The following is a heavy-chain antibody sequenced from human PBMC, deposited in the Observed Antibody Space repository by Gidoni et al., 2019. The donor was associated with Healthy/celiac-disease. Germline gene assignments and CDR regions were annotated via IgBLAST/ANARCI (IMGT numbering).Heavy chain of an antibody. CDR3: ARGGEVSWFDP. Sequence: QVQLVASGGGVVQPGRSLRLSCAASGFTFSSYAMHWVRQAHGKGPEWGAVISYDGSNKYYADSVKGRFTISRDNSKNTLYLQMNSLRAEDTAVYYCARGGEVSWFDPWGQGTLVTVSS. CDR1: GFTFSSYA. CDR2: ISYDGSNK. J-gene: IGHJ5*02. V-gene: IGHV3-30-3*01. D-gene: IGHD4-17*01.